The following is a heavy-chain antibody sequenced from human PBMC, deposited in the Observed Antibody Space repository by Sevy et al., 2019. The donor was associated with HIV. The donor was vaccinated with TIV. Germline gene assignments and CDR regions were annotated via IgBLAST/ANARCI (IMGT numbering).Heavy chain of an antibody. CDR3: ARRKRGSYYDSSGYWPFDY. V-gene: IGHV3-53*01. D-gene: IGHD3-22*01. Sequence: GGSLRLSCAASGFTVSSNYMSWVRQAPGKGLEWVSVSYSGGSTYYADSVKDRFTISRDNSKNTLYLQMNTLRAEDTAVYYCARRKRGSYYDSSGYWPFDYWGQGTLVTVSS. J-gene: IGHJ4*02. CDR2: SYSGGST. CDR1: GFTVSSNY.